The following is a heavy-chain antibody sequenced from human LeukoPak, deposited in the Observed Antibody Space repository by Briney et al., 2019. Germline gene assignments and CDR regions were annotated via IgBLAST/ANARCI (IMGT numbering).Heavy chain of an antibody. Sequence: SQTLSLTCAISGDSVSSNNAAWNWIRQSPSRGLERLGRTYYRSKWYNHYAVSVKSRITINPDTSKNHFSLQLSSVTAADTAVYYCARVFTGYCGSTSCYRASVLDYWGQGTLVTVSS. CDR3: ARVFTGYCGSTSCYRASVLDY. J-gene: IGHJ4*02. V-gene: IGHV6-1*01. CDR2: TYYRSKWYN. CDR1: GDSVSSNNAA. D-gene: IGHD2-2*02.